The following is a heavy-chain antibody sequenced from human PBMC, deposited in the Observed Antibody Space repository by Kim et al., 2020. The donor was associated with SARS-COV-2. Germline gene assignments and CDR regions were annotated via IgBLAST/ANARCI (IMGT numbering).Heavy chain of an antibody. D-gene: IGHD6-13*01. J-gene: IGHJ4*02. Sequence: SETLSLTCTVSGGSISSYYWSWIRQPPGKGLEWIGYIYYSGSTNYNPSLKSRVTISVDTSKNQFSLKLSSVTAADTAVYYCARARNTHSSRIGYYFDYWGQGTLVTVSP. CDR3: ARARNTHSSRIGYYFDY. CDR2: IYYSGST. CDR1: GGSISSYY. V-gene: IGHV4-59*01.